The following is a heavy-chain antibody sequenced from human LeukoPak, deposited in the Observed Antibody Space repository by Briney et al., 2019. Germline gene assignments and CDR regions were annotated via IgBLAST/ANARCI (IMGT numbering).Heavy chain of an antibody. CDR3: ARGGWFGPAVY. CDR1: GGSISGYY. Sequence: SETLSLTCTVSGGSISGYYWSWIRQPPGKGLEWIGEINHSGSTNYNPSLKSRVTISVDTSKNQFSLKLSSVTAADTAVYYCARGGWFGPAVYWGQGTLVTVSS. J-gene: IGHJ4*02. CDR2: INHSGST. V-gene: IGHV4-34*01. D-gene: IGHD3-10*01.